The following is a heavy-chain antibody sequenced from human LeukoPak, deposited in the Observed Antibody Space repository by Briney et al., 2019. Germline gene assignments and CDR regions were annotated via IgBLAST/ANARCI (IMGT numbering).Heavy chain of an antibody. V-gene: IGHV1-2*06. CDR2: INPNSGGT. Sequence: ASVKVSCKASGYTFTGYYMQCVRQAPGQGLEWMGRINPNSGGTNYAQKFQGRVTMTRDTSISTAYMELSRLRSDDTAVYYCARDNDSSGYYNPIDYWGQGTLVTVSS. D-gene: IGHD3-22*01. J-gene: IGHJ4*02. CDR1: GYTFTGYY. CDR3: ARDNDSSGYYNPIDY.